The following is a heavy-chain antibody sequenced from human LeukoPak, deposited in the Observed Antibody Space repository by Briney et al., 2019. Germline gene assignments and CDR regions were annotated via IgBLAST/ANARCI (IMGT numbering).Heavy chain of an antibody. CDR2: ISSSTSYI. D-gene: IGHD2-15*01. V-gene: IGHV3-21*01. CDR3: ARDPTPRYCSGGSCYTHYGMDV. Sequence: GGSLRLSCAASGFTFSSYTMNWVRQAPGKGLEWVSSISSSTSYIYYADSVKGRLTISRDDAKNSLYLQMNSLRAEDTAIYYCARDPTPRYCSGGSCYTHYGMDVWGQGTTVTVSS. J-gene: IGHJ6*02. CDR1: GFTFSSYT.